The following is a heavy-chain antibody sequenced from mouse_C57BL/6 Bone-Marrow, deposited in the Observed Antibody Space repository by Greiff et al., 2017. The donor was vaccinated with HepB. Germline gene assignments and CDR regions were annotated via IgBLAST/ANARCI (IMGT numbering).Heavy chain of an antibody. D-gene: IGHD1-1*01. CDR1: GFSLTSYG. CDR2: IWSGGST. CDR3: AREFITTVVGFDY. J-gene: IGHJ2*01. V-gene: IGHV2-2*01. Sequence: VKLMESGPGLVQPSQSLSITCTVSGFSLTSYGVHWVRQSPGKGLEWLGVIWSGGSTDYNAAFISRLSISKDNSKSQVFFKMNSLQADDTAIYYWAREFITTVVGFDYWGQGTTLTVSS.